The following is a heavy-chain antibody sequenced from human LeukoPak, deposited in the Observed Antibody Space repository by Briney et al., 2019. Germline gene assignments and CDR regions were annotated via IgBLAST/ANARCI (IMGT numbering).Heavy chain of an antibody. Sequence: GGSLRLSCALYGFSFSSFSMSWVRQAPGKGQEWVSDISGSGGRTYYADSVKGRFTISRDNFKNTLYLQMNSLRAEDTAVYYCAKVGYCSSTSCPNDYWGQGTLVTVSS. CDR1: GFSFSSFS. D-gene: IGHD2-2*01. J-gene: IGHJ4*02. CDR3: AKVGYCSSTSCPNDY. V-gene: IGHV3-23*01. CDR2: ISGSGGRT.